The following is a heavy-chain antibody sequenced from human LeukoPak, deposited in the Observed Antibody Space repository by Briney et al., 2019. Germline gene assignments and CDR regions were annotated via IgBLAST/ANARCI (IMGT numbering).Heavy chain of an antibody. CDR1: GGSISSSSYY. V-gene: IGHV4-39*01. D-gene: IGHD6-19*01. Sequence: ASETLSLTCTVSGGSISSSSYYWGWIRQPPGRGLEWIGSMYYSGSTFYNPSLKSRVTISVDTSKNQFSLKLSSVTAADTAVYYCARRIAVAGSNYYFDYWGQGTLVTVSS. CDR3: ARRIAVAGSNYYFDY. CDR2: MYYSGST. J-gene: IGHJ4*02.